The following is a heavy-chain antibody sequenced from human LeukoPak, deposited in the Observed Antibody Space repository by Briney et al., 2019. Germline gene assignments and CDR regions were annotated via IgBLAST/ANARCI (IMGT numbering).Heavy chain of an antibody. Sequence: SETLSLTCTVSGGSISSYYWSWIRQPPGKGLEWIGYIYYSGSTNYNPSLKSRVTISVDTSKNQFSLKLSSVTAADTAVYYCARGYSSGWYAGSFFDYWGQGPWSPSPQ. CDR1: GGSISSYY. D-gene: IGHD6-19*01. CDR3: ARGYSSGWYAGSFFDY. V-gene: IGHV4-59*01. CDR2: IYYSGST. J-gene: IGHJ4*02.